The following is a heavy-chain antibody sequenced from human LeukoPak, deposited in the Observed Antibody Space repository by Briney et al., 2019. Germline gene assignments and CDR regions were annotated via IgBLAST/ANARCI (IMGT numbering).Heavy chain of an antibody. Sequence: GGPLRLSCAASGFTFSSYAMHWVRQAPGKGLEYVSAISSNGGSTYYANSVKGRFTISRDNSKNTLYLQMGSLRAEDMAVYYCARGCSGGSCYNYWGQGTLVTVSS. D-gene: IGHD2-15*01. J-gene: IGHJ4*02. CDR2: ISSNGGST. V-gene: IGHV3-64*01. CDR3: ARGCSGGSCYNY. CDR1: GFTFSSYA.